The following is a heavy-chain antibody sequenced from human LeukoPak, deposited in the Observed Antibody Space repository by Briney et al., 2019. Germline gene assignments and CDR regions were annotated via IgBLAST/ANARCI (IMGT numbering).Heavy chain of an antibody. V-gene: IGHV1-69*06. Sequence: GASVKVSCKASGGTFSSYAISWVRQAPGQGLEWMGGIIPIFGTANYAQKFQGRVTITADKSTSTAYMELRSLRSDDTAVYYCARDRVLWFGEVGVDYWGQGTLVTVSS. D-gene: IGHD3-10*01. J-gene: IGHJ4*02. CDR1: GGTFSSYA. CDR2: IIPIFGTA. CDR3: ARDRVLWFGEVGVDY.